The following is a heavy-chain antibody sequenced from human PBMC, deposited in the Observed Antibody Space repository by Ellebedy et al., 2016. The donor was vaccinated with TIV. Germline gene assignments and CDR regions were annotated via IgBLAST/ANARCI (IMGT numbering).Heavy chain of an antibody. CDR1: GFSFRSYW. V-gene: IGHV3-7*01. J-gene: IGHJ5*01. D-gene: IGHD4-17*01. CDR3: ARRGSYGDYAVHVNSWFDS. CDR2: IYQDGSEQ. Sequence: PGGSLRLSCEASGFSFRSYWMSWVRQAPGKGLEWLANIYQDGSEQYYVDSVKGRFTISRDNAKNLVYLQMNSLRAEETAVYYCARRGSYGDYAVHVNSWFDSWGQGTPVTVAP.